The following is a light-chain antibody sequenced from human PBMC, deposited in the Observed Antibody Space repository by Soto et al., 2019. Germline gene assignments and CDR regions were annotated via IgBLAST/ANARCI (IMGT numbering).Light chain of an antibody. CDR1: QGISNY. CDR3: RKYNSAPYT. CDR2: AAS. V-gene: IGKV1-27*01. Sequence: DIQMTQSPSSLSASLGDRVTIASRASQGISNYLAWYQQNPGKVPNLLIYAASTMQSGVPSRFSGSGSGTDFALTISSLQTEDVATYYCRKYNSAPYTFGQGTKLDIK. J-gene: IGKJ2*01.